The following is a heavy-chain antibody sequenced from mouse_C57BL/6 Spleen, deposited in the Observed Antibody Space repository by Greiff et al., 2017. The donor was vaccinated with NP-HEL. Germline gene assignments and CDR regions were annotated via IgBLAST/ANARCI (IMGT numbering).Heavy chain of an antibody. Sequence: QVQLQQPGAELVKPGASVKLSCKASGYTFTSYWMQWVKQRPGQGLVWIGEIDPSDSYTNYNQKFKGKATLTVDTSSSTAYMQLSSLTSEDSAVYYCARRYYAMDYWGQGTSVTVSS. V-gene: IGHV1-50*01. CDR2: IDPSDSYT. J-gene: IGHJ4*01. CDR1: GYTFTSYW. CDR3: ARRYYAMDY.